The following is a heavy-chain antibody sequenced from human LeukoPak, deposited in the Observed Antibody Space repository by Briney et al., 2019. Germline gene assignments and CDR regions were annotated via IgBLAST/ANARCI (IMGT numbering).Heavy chain of an antibody. J-gene: IGHJ5*02. D-gene: IGHD3-10*01. Sequence: SETLSLTCGVFRGSFSGYYWSWIRQPPGKGLEWIGEINHCGNTNYNPSLKSRITISVDTSKNQFSLKLSSVTAADTAVYYCARRKVTMVRGVALNWFDPWGQGILVTVSS. CDR1: RGSFSGYY. V-gene: IGHV4-34*01. CDR2: INHCGNT. CDR3: ARRKVTMVRGVALNWFDP.